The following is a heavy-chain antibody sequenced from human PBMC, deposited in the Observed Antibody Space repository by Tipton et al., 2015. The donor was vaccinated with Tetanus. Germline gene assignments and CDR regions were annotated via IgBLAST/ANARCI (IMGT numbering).Heavy chain of an antibody. J-gene: IGHJ6*03. CDR1: GGSISSGDNY. CDR3: ARAPDSWSKIEFYYYYMDV. CDR2: IYFDGST. D-gene: IGHD6-13*01. Sequence: TLSLTCTVSGGSISSGDNYWSWVRQSPGKGLEWLGYIYFDGSTYYNPSLKSRLAMLLDTSKNQFSLKLTSMTAADTAVYYCARAPDSWSKIEFYYYYMDVWGKGTTVTVSS. V-gene: IGHV4-30-4*01.